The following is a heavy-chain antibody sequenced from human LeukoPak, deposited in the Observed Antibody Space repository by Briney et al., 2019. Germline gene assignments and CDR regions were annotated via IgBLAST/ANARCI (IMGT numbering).Heavy chain of an antibody. CDR3: VWNAYDAFDI. CDR2: FYYSGST. Sequence: PSETLSLTCTVSGGSISSSSYYWGWIRQPPGKVLEWIGTFYYSGSTYYNPSLKSRVTISLDTSKNQFSLKLSSVTAADTAVYYCVWNAYDAFDIWGQGTMVTVSS. V-gene: IGHV4-39*07. D-gene: IGHD1-1*01. J-gene: IGHJ3*02. CDR1: GGSISSSSYY.